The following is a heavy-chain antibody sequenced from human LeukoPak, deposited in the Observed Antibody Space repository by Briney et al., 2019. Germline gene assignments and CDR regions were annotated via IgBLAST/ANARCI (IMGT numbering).Heavy chain of an antibody. Sequence: SETLSLTCTVSGVSVSSTAYYWGWIRQPPGKGLEWKGNIYCGSTYYNPSLTSRVTMSVDTSNNQFSLKMHSVTAADTAVYYCARLSKGRFFDYIFDYWGQGTLVTVSS. V-gene: IGHV4-39*01. CDR3: ARLSKGRFFDYIFDY. CDR1: GVSVSSTAYY. CDR2: IYCGST. D-gene: IGHD3-9*01. J-gene: IGHJ4*02.